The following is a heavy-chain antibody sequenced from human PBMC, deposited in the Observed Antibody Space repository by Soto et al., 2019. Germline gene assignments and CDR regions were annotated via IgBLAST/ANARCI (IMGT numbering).Heavy chain of an antibody. CDR1: GLTLSSYW. V-gene: IGHV3-74*01. CDR3: ARALRLPQYYDFWSGYYDAFDI. Sequence: GGSLKFPCEASGLTLSSYWMHWVRQAPGKGLVWVQRINRDGSSTSYADSVKGRFTISRDNAKNTLYLQMNSLRAEDTAVYYCARALRLPQYYDFWSGYYDAFDIWGQGTMVTVSS. D-gene: IGHD3-3*01. J-gene: IGHJ3*02. CDR2: INRDGSST.